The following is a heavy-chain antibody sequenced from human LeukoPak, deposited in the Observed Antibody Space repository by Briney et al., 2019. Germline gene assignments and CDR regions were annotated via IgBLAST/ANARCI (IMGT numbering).Heavy chain of an antibody. CDR2: INPNSGGT. D-gene: IGHD2-2*01. J-gene: IGHJ4*02. CDR3: ARGAGYQLLLGPHPPNSYYFDY. V-gene: IGHV1-2*02. CDR1: GYTFTGYY. Sequence: ASVKVSCKASGYTFTGYYMHWVRQAPGQGLEWMGWINPNSGGTNYAQKFQGRVTMTRDTSISTAYMELSRLRSDDTAVYYCARGAGYQLLLGPHPPNSYYFDYWGQGTLVNGSS.